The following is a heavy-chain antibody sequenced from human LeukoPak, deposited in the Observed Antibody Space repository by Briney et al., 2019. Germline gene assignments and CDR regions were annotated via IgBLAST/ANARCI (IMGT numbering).Heavy chain of an antibody. J-gene: IGHJ4*02. CDR1: AFTFSSYS. CDR2: ISSSGSYI. Sequence: GGSLRLSCVASAFTFSSYSMNWVRQAPGKGLEWVSSISSSGSYIYYADSVKGRFTISRDNAKKSLYLQMNSLRAEDTAVYYCVLGGKQLARYITPKYYFDYWGQGTLVTVSS. V-gene: IGHV3-21*01. D-gene: IGHD4-23*01. CDR3: VLGGKQLARYITPKYYFDY.